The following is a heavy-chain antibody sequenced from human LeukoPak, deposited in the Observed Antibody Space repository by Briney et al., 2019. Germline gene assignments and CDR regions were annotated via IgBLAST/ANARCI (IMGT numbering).Heavy chain of an antibody. D-gene: IGHD3-10*01. V-gene: IGHV4-61*02. Sequence: SETLSLTYTVSGGSISSGSYYWSWIRQPAGKGLEWIGRIYTSGSTNYNPSLKSRVTISVDTSKNQFSLKLSSVTAADTAVYYCARMVRGVIIYYYYYMDVWGKGTTVTVSS. CDR3: ARMVRGVIIYYYYYMDV. CDR2: IYTSGST. J-gene: IGHJ6*03. CDR1: GGSISSGSYY.